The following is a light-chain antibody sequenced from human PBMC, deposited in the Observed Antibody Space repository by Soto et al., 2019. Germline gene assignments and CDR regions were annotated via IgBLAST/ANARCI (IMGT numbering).Light chain of an antibody. Sequence: QSVLTQPASVSGSPGQSITISCTGTSSDVGNYNLVSWYQQYPGKAPKLMIYEGGKRPSGVSNRFSGSKSGNTASLTISGLQAEDEADYYCSSYAGSNNNYVFGTGTKLTVL. CDR1: SSDVGNYNL. V-gene: IGLV2-14*02. CDR3: SSYAGSNNNYV. CDR2: EGG. J-gene: IGLJ1*01.